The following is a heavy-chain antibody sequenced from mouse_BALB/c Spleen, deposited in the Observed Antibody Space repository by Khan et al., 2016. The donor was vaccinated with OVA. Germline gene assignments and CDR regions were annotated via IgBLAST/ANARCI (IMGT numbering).Heavy chain of an antibody. D-gene: IGHD2-13*01. CDR1: GYTFSVYW. Sequence: QVQLQQSGAELANPGASVKMSCKSSGYTFSVYWIYWLKQRPGRGLEWIGYINPSSGYSDYNQRFKDKATLTADNSSTTAYMQLSSLTSEDSGVYFCARRSFYGDLWYFDVWGAGTTVTVS. V-gene: IGHV1-7*01. CDR3: ARRSFYGDLWYFDV. CDR2: INPSSGYS. J-gene: IGHJ1*01.